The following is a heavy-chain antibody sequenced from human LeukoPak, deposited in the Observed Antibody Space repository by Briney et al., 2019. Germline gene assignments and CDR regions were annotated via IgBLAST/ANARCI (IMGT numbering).Heavy chain of an antibody. D-gene: IGHD2-15*01. CDR2: ISGSDGST. CDR3: AKDRGGSCYSAVDY. J-gene: IGHJ4*02. CDR1: GFTFSTYA. V-gene: IGHV3-23*01. Sequence: GGSLRLSCAASGFTFSTYAMSWVRQAPGKGLEWDSAISGSDGSTYYADSVKGRFTISRDNSKNTLYLQVNSLRAEDTAVYYCAKDRGGSCYSAVDYWGQGTLVTVSS.